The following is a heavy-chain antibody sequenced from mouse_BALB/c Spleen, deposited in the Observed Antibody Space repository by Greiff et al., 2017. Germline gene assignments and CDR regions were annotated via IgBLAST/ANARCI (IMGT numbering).Heavy chain of an antibody. J-gene: IGHJ3*01. D-gene: IGHD1-1*01. CDR2: IWAGGST. CDR3: ARGGLREWAY. CDR1: GFSLTSYG. V-gene: IGHV2-9*02. Sequence: VKLVESGPGLVAPSQSLSITCTVSGFSLTSYGVHWVRQPPGKGLEWLGVIWAGGSTNYKSALMSRLSICKDNSKSQVFLKMNSLQTDDTAMCYCARGGLREWAYWGQGTLVTVSA.